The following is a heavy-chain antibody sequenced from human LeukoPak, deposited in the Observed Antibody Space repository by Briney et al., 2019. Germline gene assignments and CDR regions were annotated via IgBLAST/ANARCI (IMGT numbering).Heavy chain of an antibody. CDR2: IYYSGST. Sequence: SETLSLTCTVSGGSISSYYWSWIRQPPGKGLEWIGSIYYSGSTYYNPSLKSRVTISVDTSKNQFSLKLSSVTAADTAVYYCARVGATYDAFDIWGQGTMVTVSS. D-gene: IGHD1-26*01. CDR3: ARVGATYDAFDI. V-gene: IGHV4-39*07. J-gene: IGHJ3*02. CDR1: GGSISSYY.